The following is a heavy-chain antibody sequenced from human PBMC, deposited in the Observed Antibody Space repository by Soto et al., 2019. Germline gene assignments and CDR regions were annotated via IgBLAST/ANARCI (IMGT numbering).Heavy chain of an antibody. CDR3: AKAFYGSGSYYLPFYYYGMDV. CDR2: ISGSGGST. D-gene: IGHD3-10*01. J-gene: IGHJ6*02. Sequence: QAGGSLRLSCAASGFTFSSYAMSWVRQAPGKGLEWVSAISGSGGSTYYADSVKGRFTISRDNSKNTLYLQMNSLRAEDTAVYYCAKAFYGSGSYYLPFYYYGMDVWGQGTTVTVSS. V-gene: IGHV3-23*01. CDR1: GFTFSSYA.